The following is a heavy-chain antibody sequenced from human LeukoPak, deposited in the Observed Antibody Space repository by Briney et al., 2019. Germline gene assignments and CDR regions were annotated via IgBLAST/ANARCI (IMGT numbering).Heavy chain of an antibody. J-gene: IGHJ4*02. CDR1: GFTLSNYG. D-gene: IGHD3-22*01. Sequence: GGSLRLSCAVSGFTLSNYGMSWVRQAPGKGLEWVAGISGSGGGTNNADSVKGRFTISRDNPKNTLYLQMNSLRAEDTAVYFCAKRGVVIRVILVGFHKEAYYFDSWGQGALVTVSS. CDR2: ISGSGGGT. CDR3: AKRGVVIRVILVGFHKEAYYFDS. V-gene: IGHV3-23*01.